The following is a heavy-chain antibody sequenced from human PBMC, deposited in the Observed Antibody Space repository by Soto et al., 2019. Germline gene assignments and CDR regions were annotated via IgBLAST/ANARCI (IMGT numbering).Heavy chain of an antibody. CDR2: IYPGDSDT. V-gene: IGHV5-51*01. D-gene: IGHD2-21*01. CDR1: GHNFTRYW. J-gene: IGHJ6*02. Sequence: PGDSQTISCERSGHNFTRYWIGWVPQKPGKGLEWMGIIYPGDSDTRCSPSFQGHVTISAAKSISTAYLQWSSLKASDTAVYYCARRGCDRSMVSGMDVWGQGTTVTVS. CDR3: ARRGCDRSMVSGMDV.